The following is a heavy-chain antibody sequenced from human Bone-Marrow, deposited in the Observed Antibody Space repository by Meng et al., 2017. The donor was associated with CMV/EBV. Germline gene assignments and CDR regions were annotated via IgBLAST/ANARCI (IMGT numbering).Heavy chain of an antibody. CDR2: IKESGRET. CDR3: ARDWSGGNSGFLDF. D-gene: IGHD4-23*01. J-gene: IGHJ4*02. Sequence: GKSLKISCAASGFTFSDSWMGWVRQAPGKGLEWVASIKESGRETHYVGSVRGRFTISRDNPKNTVYLQMNSLRAEDTALYYCARDWSGGNSGFLDFWGQGTPVTFSS. V-gene: IGHV3-7*01. CDR1: GFTFSDSW.